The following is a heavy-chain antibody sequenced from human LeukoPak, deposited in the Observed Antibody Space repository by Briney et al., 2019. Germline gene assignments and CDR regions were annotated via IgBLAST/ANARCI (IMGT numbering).Heavy chain of an antibody. Sequence: GGSLRLSCAASGFTFSSYGMHWVRQAPGKGLEWVAFIRYDGRNKYYADSVKGRFTISRDNSKNTLYLQMNSLRAEDTAVYYCAKVRGAQYYFDYWGQGTLVTVS. V-gene: IGHV3-30*02. CDR3: AKVRGAQYYFDY. CDR2: IRYDGRNK. CDR1: GFTFSSYG. J-gene: IGHJ4*02. D-gene: IGHD3-10*01.